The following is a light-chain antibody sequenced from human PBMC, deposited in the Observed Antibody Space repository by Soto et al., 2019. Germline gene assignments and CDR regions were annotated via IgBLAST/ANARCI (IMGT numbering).Light chain of an antibody. J-gene: IGLJ1*01. CDR2: DDN. CDR1: SSNIGGNS. CDR3: CSYAGSSTLHV. V-gene: IGLV1-51*01. Sequence: QSVMTQPPSVSAAPGQKVTISCSGSSSNIGGNSVSWYQQLPGTAPKLLIYDDNKRPSGIPDRFSGSKSGTSATLGITGFQTGDEADYYCCSYAGSSTLHVFGTGTKLTVL.